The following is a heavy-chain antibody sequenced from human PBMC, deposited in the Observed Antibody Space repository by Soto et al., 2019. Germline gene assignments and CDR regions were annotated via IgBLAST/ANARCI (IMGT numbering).Heavy chain of an antibody. CDR1: GGSISSNGYY. Sequence: PSETLSLTCTVSGGSISSNGYYWGWIRQPPGKGLEWIGNIYYSGSTYYNPSLKSRATISVDTSKNQFSLKLSSVTAADTAVYYCASRITMVRGVISDNWFDPWGQGTLVTVSS. J-gene: IGHJ5*02. V-gene: IGHV4-39*01. CDR2: IYYSGST. D-gene: IGHD3-10*01. CDR3: ASRITMVRGVISDNWFDP.